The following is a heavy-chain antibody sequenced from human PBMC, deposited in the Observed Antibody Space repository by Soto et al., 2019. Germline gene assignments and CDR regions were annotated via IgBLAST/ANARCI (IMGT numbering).Heavy chain of an antibody. Sequence: SEPLSLTCAVYGGSFSGYYWSWIRQPPGKGLEWIGEINHSGSTNYNPSLKSRVTISVETSKNQFSLKLSSVTAADTAVYYCARSLAADFWSGYLRYYYYYGMDVWGEGTTGIASS. V-gene: IGHV4-34*01. D-gene: IGHD3-3*01. CDR2: INHSGST. CDR3: ARSLAADFWSGYLRYYYYYGMDV. CDR1: GGSFSGYY. J-gene: IGHJ6*04.